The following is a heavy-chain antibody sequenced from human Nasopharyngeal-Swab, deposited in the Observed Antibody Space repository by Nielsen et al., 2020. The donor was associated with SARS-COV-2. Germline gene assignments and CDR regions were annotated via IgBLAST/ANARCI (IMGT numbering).Heavy chain of an antibody. CDR3: GRAMDV. V-gene: IGHV3-7*05. J-gene: IGHJ6*02. Sequence: GGSLRLSCVGSGIDFSGFWMNWVRQAPGKGLEWVANINEDGNKRNYVGSVRGRFTISRDDAKNAGYLEMTSLRADDAAVYYCGRAMDVWGQGTTVTVSS. CDR2: INEDGNKR. CDR1: GIDFSGFW.